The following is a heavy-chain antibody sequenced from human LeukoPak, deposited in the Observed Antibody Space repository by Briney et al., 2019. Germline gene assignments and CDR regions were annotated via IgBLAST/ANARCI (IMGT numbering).Heavy chain of an antibody. D-gene: IGHD2-15*01. CDR1: GGSISSYY. V-gene: IGHV4-4*07. Sequence: PSETLSLTCTVSGGSISSYYWSWIRQPAGKGLEWIGRIYTSWSTNYNPSLKSRVTMSVDTSKNQFSLKLSSVTAADTAVYYCAREGWRYCSGGGCHLSPYYFDYWGQGTPVTVSS. J-gene: IGHJ4*02. CDR2: IYTSWST. CDR3: AREGWRYCSGGGCHLSPYYFDY.